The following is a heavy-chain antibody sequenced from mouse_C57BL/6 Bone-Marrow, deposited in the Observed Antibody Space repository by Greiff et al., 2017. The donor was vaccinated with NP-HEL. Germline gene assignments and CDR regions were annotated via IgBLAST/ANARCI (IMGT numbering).Heavy chain of an antibody. Sequence: QVQLQQPGAELVRPGSSVKLSCKASGYTFTSYWMDWVKQRPGQGLEWIGNIYPSDSETHYNQKFKDKATLTVDKSSSTAYMQLSSLTSEDSAVYDFARGVGPAWFAYWGQGTLVTVSA. CDR1: GYTFTSYW. V-gene: IGHV1-61*01. D-gene: IGHD4-1*01. J-gene: IGHJ3*01. CDR2: IYPSDSET. CDR3: ARGVGPAWFAY.